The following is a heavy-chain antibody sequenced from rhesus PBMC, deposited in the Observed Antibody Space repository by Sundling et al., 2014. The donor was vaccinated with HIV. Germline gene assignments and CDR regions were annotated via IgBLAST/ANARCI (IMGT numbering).Heavy chain of an antibody. CDR2: VYGGFPNT. CDR1: GGSITDNYR. D-gene: IGHD1-26*01. Sequence: QVHLQESGPGVVKPSETLSLTCAVSGGSITDNYRWTWIRQPPGMAPEWIGYVYGGFPNTNYNPSLKSRVTISKDTSKNQFSLRLNSVTAADTAVYYCAKDSNNWNYFFYWGQGVLVTVSS. CDR3: AKDSNNWNYFFY. V-gene: IGHV4S10*01. J-gene: IGHJ4*01.